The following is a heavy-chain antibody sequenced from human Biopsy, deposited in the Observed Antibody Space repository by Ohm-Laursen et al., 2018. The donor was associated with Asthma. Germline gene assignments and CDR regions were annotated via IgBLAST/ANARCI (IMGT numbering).Heavy chain of an antibody. CDR2: TTWNSGSR. V-gene: IGHV3-9*01. Sequence: RSLRLSCAASGFNFDDFAMHWVRHAPGKGLEWVAATTWNSGSRVYAVSVKGRFTISRDNAQNSLYLHMNGLKPEDTAVYYCAKPLNTYNFYAYDVWGQGTTVVVSS. CDR1: GFNFDDFA. CDR3: AKPLNTYNFYAYDV. D-gene: IGHD5/OR15-5a*01. J-gene: IGHJ6*02.